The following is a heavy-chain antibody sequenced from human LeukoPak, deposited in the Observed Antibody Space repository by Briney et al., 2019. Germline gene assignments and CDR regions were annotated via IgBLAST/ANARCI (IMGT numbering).Heavy chain of an antibody. Sequence: GGSLRLSCAASGFTFSSHWMHWVRQAPGKGLLWVSRINSDGSTTSYADSVKGPFTISRDNAKNTLYLQMNSLRAEDTAVYYCARGYCSGGRCYGAFDIWGQGTMVTVSS. CDR2: INSDGSTT. CDR1: GFTFSSHW. J-gene: IGHJ3*02. D-gene: IGHD2-15*01. CDR3: ARGYCSGGRCYGAFDI. V-gene: IGHV3-74*01.